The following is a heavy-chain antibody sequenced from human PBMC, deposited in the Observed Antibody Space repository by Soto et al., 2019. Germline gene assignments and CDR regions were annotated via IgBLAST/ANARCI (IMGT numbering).Heavy chain of an antibody. J-gene: IGHJ6*03. V-gene: IGHV4-59*01. D-gene: IGHD5-12*01. CDR3: ARLRRKYTNFYYYYYIDV. CDR1: GGSISSYY. Sequence: QVQLQESGPGLVKPAETLSLTCTVSGGSISSYYCSWIRQPPGKGLELLGYIYYSGSTNYNPSLKSRDPISVDPSKNQFTLKLSSVTAADTAVYYCARLRRKYTNFYYYYYIDVWGKGTTVTVSS. CDR2: IYYSGST.